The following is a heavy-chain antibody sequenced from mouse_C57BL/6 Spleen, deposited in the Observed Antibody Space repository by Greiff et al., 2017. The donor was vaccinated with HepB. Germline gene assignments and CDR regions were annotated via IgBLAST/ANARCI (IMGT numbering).Heavy chain of an antibody. CDR3: ARAYYFDY. J-gene: IGHJ2*01. CDR1: GYAFSSSW. Sequence: VQLQQSGPELVKPGASVKISCKASGYAFSSSWMNWVKQRPGKGLEWIGRIYPGDGDTNYNGKFKGKATLTADKSSNTAYMQLSSLTSEDSAVYFCARAYYFDYWGQGTTLTVSS. CDR2: IYPGDGDT. V-gene: IGHV1-82*01.